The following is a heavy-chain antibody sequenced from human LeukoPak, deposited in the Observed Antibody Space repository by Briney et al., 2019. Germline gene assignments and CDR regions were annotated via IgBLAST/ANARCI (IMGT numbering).Heavy chain of an antibody. CDR3: SKKGSSGTWDWGLDG. Sequence: SETLSLTCTVSGGSISSYYWSWIRQPPGKGLEWIGYIYYSGSTNYNPSLKSRVTISVDTSKNRFSLKLSSVTAADTAVYYCSKKGSSGTWDWGLDGGGKGSRGPVS. CDR2: IYYSGST. CDR1: GGSISSYY. D-gene: IGHD3/OR15-3a*01. J-gene: IGHJ6*04. V-gene: IGHV4-59*01.